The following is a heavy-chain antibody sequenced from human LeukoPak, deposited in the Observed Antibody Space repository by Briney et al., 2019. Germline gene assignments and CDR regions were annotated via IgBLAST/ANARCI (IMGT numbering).Heavy chain of an antibody. Sequence: ASVKVSCKASGYTFTGYYMHWVRQAPGQGLEWMGWINPNSGGTNYAQKFQGWVTMTRDTSISTAYMELSRLRSDDTAVYYCARDPLPYYDGSGYLPHYYFDYWGQGTLVTVSS. D-gene: IGHD3-22*01. V-gene: IGHV1-2*04. CDR1: GYTFTGYY. CDR3: ARDPLPYYDGSGYLPHYYFDY. CDR2: INPNSGGT. J-gene: IGHJ4*02.